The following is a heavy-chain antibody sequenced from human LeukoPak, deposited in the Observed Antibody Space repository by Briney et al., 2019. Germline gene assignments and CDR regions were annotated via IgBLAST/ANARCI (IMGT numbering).Heavy chain of an antibody. CDR1: GFTFSSYS. CDR2: ISSSGSTI. J-gene: IGHJ3*02. Sequence: GGSLRLSCAASGFTFSSYSMNWVRQAPGKGLEWVSYISSSGSTIYYADSVKGRFTISRDNAKNSLYPQMNSLRAEDTAVYYCAREYSSSSGRAFDIWGQGTMVTVSS. D-gene: IGHD6-6*01. V-gene: IGHV3-48*01. CDR3: AREYSSSSGRAFDI.